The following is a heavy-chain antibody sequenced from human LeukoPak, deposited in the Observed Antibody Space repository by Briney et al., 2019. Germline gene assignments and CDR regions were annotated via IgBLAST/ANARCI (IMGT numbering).Heavy chain of an antibody. CDR1: GFTFSTYG. D-gene: IGHD3-22*01. CDR3: ARKGGSGYSFCDY. Sequence: GGSLRLSCAASGFTFSTYGMHWVRQAPGKGLEWVATVYFDGSNKYYADSVKGRFTIPRDNSKNTLYLQMNSLRAEDTAVYYCARKGGSGYSFCDYWGQGTLVTVSS. V-gene: IGHV3-33*08. CDR2: VYFDGSNK. J-gene: IGHJ4*02.